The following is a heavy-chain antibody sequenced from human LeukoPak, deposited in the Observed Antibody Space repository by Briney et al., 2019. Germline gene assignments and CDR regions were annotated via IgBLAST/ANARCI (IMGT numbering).Heavy chain of an antibody. D-gene: IGHD1-1*01. Sequence: PGGSLRLSCAASGFTFSSHGTHWVRQAPGKGLEWVAVIWYDGTNKYYADSVRGRFTISRDNSNNTLYLQMNSLRAEDTAVYYCARDRTTGTTCLDYWGQGTLVTVSS. CDR2: IWYDGTNK. J-gene: IGHJ4*02. V-gene: IGHV3-33*01. CDR1: GFTFSSHG. CDR3: ARDRTTGTTCLDY.